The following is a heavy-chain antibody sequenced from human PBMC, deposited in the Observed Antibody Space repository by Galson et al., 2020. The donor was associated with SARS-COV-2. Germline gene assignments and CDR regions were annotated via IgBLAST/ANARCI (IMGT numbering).Heavy chain of an antibody. CDR2: IYPSGST. Sequence: SETLSLTCAVSGYSISTTNYWGWVRQPPGKGLEWIGSIYPSGSTYYNPSLKSRVTISLDTSRNQFSLTLHSVTAADTALYYGASPGVNMIVXVTVPGWFFDLWGRGTLVSVSS. CDR3: ASPGVNMIVXVTVPGWFFDL. D-gene: IGHD3-22*01. J-gene: IGHJ2*01. CDR1: GYSISTTNY. V-gene: IGHV4-38-2*01.